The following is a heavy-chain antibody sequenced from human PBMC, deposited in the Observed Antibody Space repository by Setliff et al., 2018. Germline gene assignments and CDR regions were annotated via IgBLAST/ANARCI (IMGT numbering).Heavy chain of an antibody. CDR2: IYDSGSS. V-gene: IGHV4-39*01. CDR1: GGSVSNSGFF. CDR3: GRGFSRIEGWGNWFDP. D-gene: IGHD2-15*01. J-gene: IGHJ5*02. Sequence: SETLSLTCTVSGGSVSNSGFFWGWLRQAPGKGLEWIGNIYDSGSSNYNASLKGRLIITRDTSKNQISLKLTSVTAADTAVYYCGRGFSRIEGWGNWFDPWGQGILVTV.